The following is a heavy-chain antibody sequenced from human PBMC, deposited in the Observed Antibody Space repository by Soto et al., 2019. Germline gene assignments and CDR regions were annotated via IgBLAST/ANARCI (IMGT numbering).Heavy chain of an antibody. J-gene: IGHJ6*03. V-gene: IGHV3-30*18. Sequence: SLRLSCAASGFTFSRYGMHWVRQAPGKGLEWVAVISYDGSNKYYADSVKGRFTISRDNSKNTLYLQMNSLRAEDTAVYYCAKVGDCSGGSCYSDSYYYYMDVWGKGTTVTVSS. CDR2: ISYDGSNK. CDR1: GFTFSRYG. CDR3: AKVGDCSGGSCYSDSYYYYMDV. D-gene: IGHD2-15*01.